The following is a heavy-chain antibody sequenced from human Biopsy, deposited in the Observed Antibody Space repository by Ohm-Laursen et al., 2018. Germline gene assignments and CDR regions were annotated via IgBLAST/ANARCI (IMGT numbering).Heavy chain of an antibody. J-gene: IGHJ4*02. CDR1: GDSIARYY. D-gene: IGHD6-19*01. CDR3: ARGRRTSGWPYFDN. V-gene: IGHV4-59*07. CDR2: IYYSGRP. Sequence: SDTLSLTCTVSGDSIARYYWTWIRQSPGKGLEWIAYIYYSGRPNYNPTLRSRVTISVDRSKNQFSLELNSVTAADTAVYYCARGRRTSGWPYFDNWGQGALVIVSP.